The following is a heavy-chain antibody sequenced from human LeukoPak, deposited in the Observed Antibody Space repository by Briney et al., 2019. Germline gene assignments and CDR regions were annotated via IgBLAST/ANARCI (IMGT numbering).Heavy chain of an antibody. CDR1: GFTFSSYG. Sequence: GRSLRLSCAASGFTFSSYGMHWVRQAPGKGLEWVAVIWYDGSNKYYADSVKGRFTISRDNSKNTLYLQMNSLRAEDTAVYYCARTVAARFNYYYYMDVWGKGTTVTVSS. CDR3: ARTVAARFNYYYYMDV. CDR2: IWYDGSNK. J-gene: IGHJ6*03. V-gene: IGHV3-33*01. D-gene: IGHD2-15*01.